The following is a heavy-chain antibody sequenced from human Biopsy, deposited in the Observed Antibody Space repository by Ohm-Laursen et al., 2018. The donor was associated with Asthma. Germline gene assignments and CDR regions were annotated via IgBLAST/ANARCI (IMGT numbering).Heavy chain of an antibody. Sequence: SLRLSCTATGFTFRSYAMHWVRQAPGKGLEWVAVGGSYYDGGLKYYADSVNGRFTVSRDDSKNTLYLQMNSLRPDDTAVYYCARDVMEWYLPAFDFWGQGTLVTVSS. CDR1: GFTFRSYA. D-gene: IGHD3-3*01. CDR3: ARDVMEWYLPAFDF. CDR2: GGSYYDGGLK. J-gene: IGHJ4*02. V-gene: IGHV3-30-3*01.